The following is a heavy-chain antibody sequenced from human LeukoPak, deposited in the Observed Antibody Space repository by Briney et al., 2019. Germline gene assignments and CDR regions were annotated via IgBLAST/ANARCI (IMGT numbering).Heavy chain of an antibody. Sequence: PGGSLRLSCVASGFTVSSNYMSWVRQAPGKGLEWVSVIYSGGSAYYADSVKGRFTISRDNSKNTLYLQMNSLRAEDTAVYYCARALGDSSGYDEFDYWGQGTLVTVSS. J-gene: IGHJ4*02. CDR2: IYSGGSA. V-gene: IGHV3-66*01. D-gene: IGHD3-22*01. CDR3: ARALGDSSGYDEFDY. CDR1: GFTVSSNY.